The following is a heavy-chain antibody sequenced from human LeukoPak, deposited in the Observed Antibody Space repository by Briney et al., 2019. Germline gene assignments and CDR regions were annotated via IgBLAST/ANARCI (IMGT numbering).Heavy chain of an antibody. D-gene: IGHD5-12*01. Sequence: SETLSLTCAVYGESFSGYFWNWIRQPPGKGLEWIGEINHSGSTSNHNPSLKSRVTMSVDTSKNQFSLKLSSVTAADTAVYYCARKSGYARDYWGQGTLVTVSS. CDR2: INHSGSTS. CDR1: GESFSGYF. CDR3: ARKSGYARDY. V-gene: IGHV4-34*01. J-gene: IGHJ4*02.